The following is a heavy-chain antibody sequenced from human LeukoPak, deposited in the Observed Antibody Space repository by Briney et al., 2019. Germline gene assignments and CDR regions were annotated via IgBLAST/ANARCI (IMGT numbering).Heavy chain of an antibody. V-gene: IGHV3-48*03. D-gene: IGHD1-26*01. CDR2: ISSGGSTI. Sequence: GGSLRLSCEASGFTVRSYEMTWVRQAPGKGLEWVSYISSGGSTIYYAGSVKGRFTISRDNAKNSLYLQMNSLRAEDTAVYYCARDLVGATRDYWGQGTLVTVSS. J-gene: IGHJ4*02. CDR3: ARDLVGATRDY. CDR1: GFTVRSYE.